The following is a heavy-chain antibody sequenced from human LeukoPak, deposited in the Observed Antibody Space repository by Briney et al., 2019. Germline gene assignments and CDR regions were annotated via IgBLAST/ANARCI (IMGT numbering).Heavy chain of an antibody. J-gene: IGHJ5*02. Sequence: AASVKVSCKASGYTFTSYGTSWVRQAPGQGLEWMGWISAYNGNTNYAQKLQGRVTMTTDTSTSTAYMELRSLRSDDTAVYYCARPLGSLKEYWWFDPWGQGTLVTVSS. D-gene: IGHD2/OR15-2a*01. V-gene: IGHV1-18*01. CDR3: ARPLGSLKEYWWFDP. CDR2: ISAYNGNT. CDR1: GYTFTSYG.